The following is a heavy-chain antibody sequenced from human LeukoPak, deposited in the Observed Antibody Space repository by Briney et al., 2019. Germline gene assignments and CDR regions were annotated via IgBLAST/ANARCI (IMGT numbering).Heavy chain of an antibody. CDR3: TRPDGYGDY. CDR2: IRSKANNDAT. J-gene: IGHJ4*02. Sequence: GGSLRLSCAASGFTFSGSAMHWVRQASGKGLEWVGRIRSKANNDATAYAASVKGRFTISRDDSKNTAYLQMNSLKTEDTAVYYCTRPDGYGDYWGQGTLVTVSS. D-gene: IGHD5-24*01. CDR1: GFTFSGSA. V-gene: IGHV3-73*01.